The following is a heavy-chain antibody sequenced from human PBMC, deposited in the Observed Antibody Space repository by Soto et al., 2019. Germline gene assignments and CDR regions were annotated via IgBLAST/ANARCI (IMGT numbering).Heavy chain of an antibody. Sequence: SETLSLTCTVSGGSISSYYWSWIRQPPGKGLEWIGYIYYSGSTNYNPSLKSRVTISVDTSKNQFSLKLSSVTAADTAVYYCARGERAVAAIDIWGQGTMVTVSS. V-gene: IGHV4-59*01. CDR1: GGSISSYY. J-gene: IGHJ3*02. D-gene: IGHD2-15*01. CDR2: IYYSGST. CDR3: ARGERAVAAIDI.